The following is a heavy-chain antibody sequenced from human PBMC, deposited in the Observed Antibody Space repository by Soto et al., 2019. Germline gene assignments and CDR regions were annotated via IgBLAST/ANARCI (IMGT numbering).Heavy chain of an antibody. CDR3: ARDRGVVYSYGTGGFDY. D-gene: IGHD5-18*01. Sequence: QVQLQESGPGLVKPSQTLSLTCTVSGGSISRVGYYWSWIRQHPGKGLEWIGYIFYSGSTYYNPSLKGRVNLSVDTSKHQFTLKLSSVTAAATAVYYCARDRGVVYSYGTGGFDYWGQGTLVTVSS. J-gene: IGHJ4*02. CDR1: GGSISRVGYY. CDR2: IFYSGST. V-gene: IGHV4-31*03.